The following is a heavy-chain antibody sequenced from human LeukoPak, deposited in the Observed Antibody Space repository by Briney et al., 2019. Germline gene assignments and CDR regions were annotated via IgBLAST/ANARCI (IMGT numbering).Heavy chain of an antibody. CDR1: GGSFSGYY. J-gene: IGHJ6*03. V-gene: IGHV4-34*01. CDR3: AGPAGRYCSSTSCRYYYYYYMDV. Sequence: PSETLSLTCAVYGGSFSGYYWSWIRQPPGKGLEWIGEINHSGSTNYNPSLKSRVTISVDTSKNQFSLKLSSVTAADTAVYYCAGPAGRYCSSTSCRYYYYYYMDVWGKGTTVTVSS. CDR2: INHSGST. D-gene: IGHD2-2*01.